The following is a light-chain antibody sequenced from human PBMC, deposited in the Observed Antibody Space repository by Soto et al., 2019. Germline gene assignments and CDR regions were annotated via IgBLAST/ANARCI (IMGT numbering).Light chain of an antibody. Sequence: QSALTQPASVSGSPGQSITISCTGTSSDVGGYNYVSWYQQHPGKAPKLMIYDVINRPSGVSNRFSGSKSGNTASLTISGLQAEDEADYYCSSYTSSSKWVFVGGTKVTVL. CDR3: SSYTSSSKWV. CDR1: SSDVGGYNY. J-gene: IGLJ3*02. CDR2: DVI. V-gene: IGLV2-14*01.